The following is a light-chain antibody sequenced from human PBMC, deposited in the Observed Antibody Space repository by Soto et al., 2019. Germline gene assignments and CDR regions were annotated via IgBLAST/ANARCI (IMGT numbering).Light chain of an antibody. CDR1: NRDVGGYDY. CDR3: SAYSRGSTLLL. J-gene: IGLJ3*02. Sequence: QSVLTQPASVSGSPGQSITISCTGSNRDVGGYDYVSWYQQHPGKAPKLMIYGVSTRPSGVSNRFSGSKSGNTASLTISGLQAEDEADYYCSAYSRGSTLLLFGEGTKLTVL. CDR2: GVS. V-gene: IGLV2-14*01.